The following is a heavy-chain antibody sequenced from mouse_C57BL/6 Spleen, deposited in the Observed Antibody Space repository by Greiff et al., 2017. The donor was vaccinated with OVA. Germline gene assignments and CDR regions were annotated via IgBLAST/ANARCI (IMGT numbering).Heavy chain of an antibody. V-gene: IGHV1-47*01. Sequence: VQLQQSGAELVKPGASVKMSCKASGYTFTTYPIEWMKQNHGKSLEWIGNFHPYNDDTKYNEKFKGKATLTVDKSSSTVYLELSRLTSDDSAVYYCARRGYYGSSYYAMDYWGQGTSVTVSS. D-gene: IGHD1-1*01. CDR3: ARRGYYGSSYYAMDY. J-gene: IGHJ4*01. CDR2: FHPYNDDT. CDR1: GYTFTTYP.